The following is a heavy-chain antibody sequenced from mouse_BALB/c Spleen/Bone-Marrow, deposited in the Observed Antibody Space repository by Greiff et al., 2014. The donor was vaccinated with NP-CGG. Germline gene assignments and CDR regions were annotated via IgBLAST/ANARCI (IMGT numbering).Heavy chain of an antibody. CDR1: GFNIKDTY. V-gene: IGHV14-3*02. D-gene: IGHD1-1*01. Sequence: EVMLVESGAELVKPGASVKLSCTASGFNIKDTYMHWVKQRPERGLEWIGRIDPANGNTKYDPKFQGKATITADTSSNTAYLQLSSLTSEDTAVYYCARGGSSYGWYFDVWGAGTTVTVSS. CDR3: ARGGSSYGWYFDV. J-gene: IGHJ1*01. CDR2: IDPANGNT.